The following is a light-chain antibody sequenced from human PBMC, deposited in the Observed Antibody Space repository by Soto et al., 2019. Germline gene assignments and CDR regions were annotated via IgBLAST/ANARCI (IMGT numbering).Light chain of an antibody. CDR3: SSYTGSRTLEV. V-gene: IGLV2-14*01. CDR2: EVS. CDR1: TSDVGGYIS. Sequence: QSVLTQPASVSGSPGQSVTISCTGTTSDVGGYISVSWYQQHPGKAPKLMIYEVSNRPSGVSNRFSGSKSGDTASLTISGLKHEDEADYYCSSYTGSRTLEVFRSRTKVTV. J-gene: IGLJ1*01.